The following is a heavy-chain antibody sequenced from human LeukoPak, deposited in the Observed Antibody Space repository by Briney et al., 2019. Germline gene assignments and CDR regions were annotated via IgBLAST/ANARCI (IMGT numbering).Heavy chain of an antibody. CDR2: ISGSGGST. CDR1: GFTFSSYA. J-gene: IGHJ4*02. Sequence: GGSLRLSCAAPGFTFSSYAMSWVRQAPGKGLEWVSAISGSGGSTYYADSVKGRFTISRDNSKNTLYLQMNSLRAEDTAVYYCAKNGYDSSGYLYFDYWGQGTLVTVSS. CDR3: AKNGYDSSGYLYFDY. D-gene: IGHD3-22*01. V-gene: IGHV3-23*01.